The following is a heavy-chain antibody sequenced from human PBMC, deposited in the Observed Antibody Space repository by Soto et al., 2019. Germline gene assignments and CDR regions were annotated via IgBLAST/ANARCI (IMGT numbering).Heavy chain of an antibody. Sequence: QVQLVQSGAEGKKPGSSVRVSCNTSGDSFSKYNVNWVRQAPRQGLEWMGGLIPRFGTTNFAPTFQGRVTITADQSMNTVYMELSSLRSEDTALYYCARGRGLYNSGRSQLDSWGQGTLVTVSS. J-gene: IGHJ4*02. V-gene: IGHV1-69*01. CDR2: LIPRFGTT. CDR1: GDSFSKYN. D-gene: IGHD1-1*01. CDR3: ARGRGLYNSGRSQLDS.